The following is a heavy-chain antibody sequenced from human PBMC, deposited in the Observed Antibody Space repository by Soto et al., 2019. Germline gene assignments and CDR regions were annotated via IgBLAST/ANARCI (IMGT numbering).Heavy chain of an antibody. CDR1: GGSISSGNYY. CDR2: IYYSGST. Sequence: SETLSLTCTVSGGSISSGNYYWTWIRQHPGKGLEWIGYIYYSGSTYYNPSLKSRVTISVDTSENQFSLNLSSVTAADTAVYYCARVLRPGYSSGRYVSNYYYYYGMDVWGQGTTVTVSS. J-gene: IGHJ6*02. CDR3: ARVLRPGYSSGRYVSNYYYYYGMDV. D-gene: IGHD6-19*01. V-gene: IGHV4-31*03.